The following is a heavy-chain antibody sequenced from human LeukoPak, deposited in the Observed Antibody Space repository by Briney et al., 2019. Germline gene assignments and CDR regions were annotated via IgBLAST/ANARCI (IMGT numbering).Heavy chain of an antibody. V-gene: IGHV3-74*01. J-gene: IGHJ6*03. CDR3: ARDSSSTYYYYYYMDV. D-gene: IGHD2-2*01. Sequence: GGSLRLSCAASGFTFSSYWMHWVRQAPGKGLVWVSRINSDGSSTSYADSVKGRFTISRDDAKNTLYLQMNSLRAEDTAVYYCARDSSSTYYYYYYMDVWGKGTTVTVSS. CDR2: INSDGSST. CDR1: GFTFSSYW.